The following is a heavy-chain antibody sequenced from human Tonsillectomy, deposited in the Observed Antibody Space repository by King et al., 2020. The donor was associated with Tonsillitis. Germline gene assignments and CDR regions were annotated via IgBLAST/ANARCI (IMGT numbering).Heavy chain of an antibody. CDR3: ARVAPGVVVSHPADH. V-gene: IGHV3-48*02. CDR1: GFTFSSYS. D-gene: IGHD2-15*01. Sequence: VQLVESGGGLVQPGGSLRLSCAASGFTFSSYSMNWVRQAPGKGLEWVSYISSSSSTIYYADSVKGRFTISRDNAKNSLYLQMNSLRDEDTAVYYCARVAPGVVVSHPADHWGQGTLVTVSS. CDR2: ISSSSSTI. J-gene: IGHJ4*02.